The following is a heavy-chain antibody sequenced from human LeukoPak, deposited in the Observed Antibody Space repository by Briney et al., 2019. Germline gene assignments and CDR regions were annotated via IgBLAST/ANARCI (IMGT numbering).Heavy chain of an antibody. CDR3: ARDVGEYCSSTNCYASHY. J-gene: IGHJ4*02. Sequence: ASVKVSCKASGYTFTGYYIYWVRQAPGQGLEWVGWINPHSGGTNYAQKFEGGVTMTRDTSITTAYMELSSLRSDDTAVYYCARDVGEYCSSTNCYASHYWGQGTLVTVSS. V-gene: IGHV1-2*02. D-gene: IGHD2-2*01. CDR2: INPHSGGT. CDR1: GYTFTGYY.